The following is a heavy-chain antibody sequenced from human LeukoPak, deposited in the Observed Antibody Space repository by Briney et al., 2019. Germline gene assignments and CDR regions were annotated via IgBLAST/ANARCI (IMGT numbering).Heavy chain of an antibody. D-gene: IGHD3-22*01. J-gene: IGHJ4*02. V-gene: IGHV3-11*01. CDR3: ARVGTQYYYDSSGYSQEFDY. CDR2: ISSSGSTI. Sequence: GGSLRLSCAASGFTFSDYYMSWIRQAPGKGLEWVSYISSSGSTIYYADSVKGRFTISRDNAKNSLYLQMNSLRAEDTAVYYCARVGTQYYYDSSGYSQEFDYWGQGTLVTVSS. CDR1: GFTFSDYY.